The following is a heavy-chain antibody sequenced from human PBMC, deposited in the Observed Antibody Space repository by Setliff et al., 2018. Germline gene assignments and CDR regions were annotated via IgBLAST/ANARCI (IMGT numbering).Heavy chain of an antibody. V-gene: IGHV1-2*04. J-gene: IGHJ6*02. Sequence: ASVKVSCKASGYTFTGYYMHWVRQAPGQGLEWMGWINPNSGGTNYAQKFQGWVTMTRDTSISTAYMELSRLRSDDTAVYYCARGATMVRGVIIYYYYYGMDVWGQGTTVTVSS. D-gene: IGHD3-10*01. CDR2: INPNSGGT. CDR3: ARGATMVRGVIIYYYYYGMDV. CDR1: GYTFTGYY.